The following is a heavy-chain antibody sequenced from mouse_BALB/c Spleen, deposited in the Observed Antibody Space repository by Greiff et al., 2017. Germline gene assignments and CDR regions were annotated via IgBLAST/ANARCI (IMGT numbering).Heavy chain of an antibody. CDR1: GFTFSSYT. CDR3: ARQALLRGRFYWYFDV. J-gene: IGHJ1*01. Sequence: EVHLVESGGGLVQPGGSLKLSCAASGFTFSSYTMSWVRQTPEKRLEWVAYISNGGGSTYYPDTVKGRFTISRDNAKNTLYLQMSSLKSEDTAMYYCARQALLRGRFYWYFDVWGAGTTVTVSS. D-gene: IGHD1-1*01. V-gene: IGHV5-12-2*01. CDR2: ISNGGGST.